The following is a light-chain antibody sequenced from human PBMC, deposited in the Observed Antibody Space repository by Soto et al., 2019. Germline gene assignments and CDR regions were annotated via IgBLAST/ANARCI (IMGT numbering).Light chain of an antibody. CDR1: QSVINN. Sequence: EIVMTQSPATLSVSPGETATLSCRASQSVINNVAWYQQKPGQAPRRLILGASTRATGIPARFSGSGSGTEFTLSISSLQSEDFAVYYCKQYKEWPPFTFGQGTRLEIK. CDR3: KQYKEWPPFT. J-gene: IGKJ5*01. V-gene: IGKV3-15*01. CDR2: GAS.